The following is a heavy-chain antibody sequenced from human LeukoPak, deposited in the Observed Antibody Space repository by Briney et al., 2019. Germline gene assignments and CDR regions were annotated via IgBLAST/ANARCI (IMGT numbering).Heavy chain of an antibody. V-gene: IGHV6-1*01. J-gene: IGHJ4*02. Sequence: SQTLSLTCAISGDSVSSNSAAWNWIRQSPSRGLEWLGRTYYRSKWYNDYAVSVKSRITINPDTSKNQFSLQLNSVTPEDTAVYYCARASVWYSSSWSRAFLDYWGQGTLVTVSS. CDR1: GDSVSSNSAA. D-gene: IGHD6-13*01. CDR2: TYYRSKWYN. CDR3: ARASVWYSSSWSRAFLDY.